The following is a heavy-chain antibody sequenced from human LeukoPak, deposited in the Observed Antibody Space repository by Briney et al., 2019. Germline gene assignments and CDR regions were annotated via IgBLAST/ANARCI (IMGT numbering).Heavy chain of an antibody. Sequence: PGGSLRLSCAASGFTFSSSWMHWVRQAPEKGLVWVSRINSDGSSTSYADSVKGRFTISRDNSKNTLYLQMNSLRAEDTAVYYCARNEGFDYWGQGTLVTVSS. D-gene: IGHD1-1*01. CDR1: GFTFSSSW. V-gene: IGHV3-74*01. CDR3: ARNEGFDY. CDR2: INSDGSST. J-gene: IGHJ4*02.